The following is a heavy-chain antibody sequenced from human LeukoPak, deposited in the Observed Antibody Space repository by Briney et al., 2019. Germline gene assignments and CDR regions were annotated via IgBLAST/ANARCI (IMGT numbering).Heavy chain of an antibody. V-gene: IGHV3-30*04. D-gene: IGHD3-16*01. CDR2: ISYDGSNK. CDR1: GFTFGDYA. J-gene: IGHJ4*02. Sequence: LPGGSLRLSCTASGFTFGDYAIHWVRQAPGKGLEWVAVISYDGSNKYYADSVKGRFTISRDNSKNTLFLQMSSLRAEDTAVYCARDRGIYDYVWGSSDAVDYWGQGTLVTVSS. CDR3: ARDRGIYDYVWGSSDAVDY.